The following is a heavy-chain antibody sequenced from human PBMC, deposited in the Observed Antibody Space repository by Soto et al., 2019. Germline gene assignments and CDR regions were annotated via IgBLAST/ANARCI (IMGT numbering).Heavy chain of an antibody. V-gene: IGHV4-4*02. J-gene: IGHJ6*02. CDR1: GGSISSSNW. D-gene: IGHD3-3*01. CDR3: ARKGITIFGVVGHYGIDV. CDR2: IYHSGST. Sequence: PSETLSLTCAVSGGSISSSNWWSWVRQPPGKGLEWIGEIYHSGSTNYNPSLKSRATISVDKSKNQFSLKLSSATAADTAVYYCARKGITIFGVVGHYGIDVWGQGTTVTVYS.